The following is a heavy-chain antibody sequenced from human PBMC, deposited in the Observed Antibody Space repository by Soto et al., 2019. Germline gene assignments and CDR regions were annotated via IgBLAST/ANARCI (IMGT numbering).Heavy chain of an antibody. CDR2: INHSGST. V-gene: IGHV4-34*01. D-gene: IGHD4-17*01. CDR3: ARGPGSYGDYVRFFDY. Sequence: SETLSLTCAVYGGSFSGYYWSWIRQPPGKGLEWIGEINHSGSTNYNPSLKSRVTISVDTSKNQFSLKLSSVTAADTAVYYCARGPGSYGDYVRFFDYWGQGTLVTVSS. CDR1: GGSFSGYY. J-gene: IGHJ4*02.